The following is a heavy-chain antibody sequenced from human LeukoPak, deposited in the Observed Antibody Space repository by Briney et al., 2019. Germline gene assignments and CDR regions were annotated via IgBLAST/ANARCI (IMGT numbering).Heavy chain of an antibody. J-gene: IGHJ6*02. CDR2: ISDSGGST. CDR1: GFPFSSYA. D-gene: IGHD4-11*01. V-gene: IGHV3-64*04. Sequence: GGSLRLSCSTSGFPFSSYAMHWVRQAPGKGLEYVSAISDSGGSTNYADSVKGRFTISRDNAKNSLYLQMNSLRAEDTAVYYCARDAPATNYYGMDVWGQGTTVTVSS. CDR3: ARDAPATNYYGMDV.